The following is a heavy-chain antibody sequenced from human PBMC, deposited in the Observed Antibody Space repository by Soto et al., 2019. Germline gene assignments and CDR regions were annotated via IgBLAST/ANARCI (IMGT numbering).Heavy chain of an antibody. CDR1: GFTFSSYA. Sequence: EVQLLESGGGLVQPGGSLRLSCAASGFTFSSYAMSWVRQAPGKGLEWVSAISGSGGSTYYADSVKGRFTISRDNSKNTRYLQMNSLRAEDTAVYYCAKDRSGWYDACDIWGQGTMVTVSS. CDR2: ISGSGGST. CDR3: AKDRSGWYDACDI. D-gene: IGHD6-19*01. J-gene: IGHJ3*02. V-gene: IGHV3-23*01.